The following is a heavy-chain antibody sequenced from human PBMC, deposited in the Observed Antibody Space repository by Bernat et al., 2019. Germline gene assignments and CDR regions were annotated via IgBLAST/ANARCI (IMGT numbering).Heavy chain of an antibody. J-gene: IGHJ4*02. CDR3: ARGQDTAMVDFDY. V-gene: IGHV3-30-3*01. CDR1: GFTFSSYA. D-gene: IGHD5-18*01. CDR2: ISYDGSNK. Sequence: QVQLVESGGGVVQPGRSLRLSCAAPGFTFSSYAMHWVRQAPGKGLEWVAVISYDGSNKYYAGSVKGRFTISRDNSKNTLYLQMNSLRAEDTAVYYCARGQDTAMVDFDYWGQGTLVTVSS.